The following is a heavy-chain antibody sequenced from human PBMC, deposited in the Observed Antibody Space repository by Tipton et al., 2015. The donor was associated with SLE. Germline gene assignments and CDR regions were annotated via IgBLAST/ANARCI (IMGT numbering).Heavy chain of an antibody. CDR3: ARRNSESGAFDI. J-gene: IGHJ3*02. V-gene: IGHV3-23*01. Sequence: SLRLSCAASGFTFSTYGMRWVRQSPEKGLAWVSSISGTDNSTYYADSVKGRFTISRDNSKNTLYLQMSSLRVEDTALYYCARRNSESGAFDIWGQGTTVTVSA. D-gene: IGHD3-10*01. CDR1: GFTFSTYG. CDR2: ISGTDNST.